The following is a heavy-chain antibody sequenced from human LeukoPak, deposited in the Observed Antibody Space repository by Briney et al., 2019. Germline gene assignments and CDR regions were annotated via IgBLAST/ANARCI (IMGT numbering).Heavy chain of an antibody. J-gene: IGHJ4*02. CDR3: VKEDGSGRRGYFAS. D-gene: IGHD3-10*01. V-gene: IGHV3-30*02. CDR2: IQYDGRNI. Sequence: QVQLVESGGDVVQPGGSLRISCAASGFSFSSYGMHWVRQAPGKGLEWVAFIQYDGRNIYYPDSVRGRFTISRDNSKNTVYLQMNSLRGEDTAMYHCVKEDGSGRRGYFASWGQGTLVTVSS. CDR1: GFSFSSYG.